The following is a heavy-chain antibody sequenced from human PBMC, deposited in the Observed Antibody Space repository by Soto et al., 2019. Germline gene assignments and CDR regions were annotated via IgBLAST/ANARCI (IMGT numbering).Heavy chain of an antibody. D-gene: IGHD4-17*01. Sequence: QVQLQETGPGLVKPSQTLSLTCTVSGGSISSGGYYWSWIRQHPGKGLEWIGYIYYSGSTYYNPSLKSRVTISVDTSKNQFSLKLSSVTAADTAVYYCARQEGGKTNRRPDYGDYVWFDPWGQGTLVTVSS. CDR1: GGSISSGGYY. CDR3: ARQEGGKTNRRPDYGDYVWFDP. J-gene: IGHJ5*02. V-gene: IGHV4-31*03. CDR2: IYYSGST.